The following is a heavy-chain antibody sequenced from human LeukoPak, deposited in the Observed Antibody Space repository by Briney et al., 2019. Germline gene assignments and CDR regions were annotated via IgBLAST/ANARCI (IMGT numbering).Heavy chain of an antibody. D-gene: IGHD3-22*01. CDR1: GFSFSATW. CDR2: IKPDGSER. CDR3: ASDLNHDSGG. V-gene: IGHV3-7*01. Sequence: GGSLRLSCADPGFSFSATWMPWVRQAPGKGLECVANIKPDGSERYYLDSVKGRFTVSRDNAKTSLYLQMNSLRVEDKATNYCASDLNHDSGGWGQGTLVTVSS. J-gene: IGHJ4*02.